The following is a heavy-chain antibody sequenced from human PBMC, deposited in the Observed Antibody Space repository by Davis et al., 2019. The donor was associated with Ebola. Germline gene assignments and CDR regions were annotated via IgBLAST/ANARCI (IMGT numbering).Heavy chain of an antibody. CDR1: GFTVSSNY. CDR3: AKEDIVVGVAANGWFEP. V-gene: IGHV3-53*01. D-gene: IGHD2-15*01. CDR2: IYSGGST. J-gene: IGHJ5*02. Sequence: GESLKISCAASGFTVSSNYMSWVRQAPGKGLEWVSVIYSGGSTYYADSVKGRFTISRDNSKNTLYLQMDSLRAEDTAVYYCAKEDIVVGVAANGWFEPWGQGNLVTVSS.